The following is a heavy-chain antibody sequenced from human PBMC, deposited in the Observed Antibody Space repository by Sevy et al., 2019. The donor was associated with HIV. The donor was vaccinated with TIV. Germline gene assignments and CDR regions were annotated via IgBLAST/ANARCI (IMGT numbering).Heavy chain of an antibody. D-gene: IGHD1-7*01. V-gene: IGHV3-30*18. Sequence: GGSLRLSYAASGFTFSSYGMHWVRQAPGKGLEWVAVISYDGSNKYYADSVKGRFTISRDNSKNTLYLQMNSLRAEDTAVYYCAKGAHELELRYYYYGMDVWGQGTTVTVSS. CDR1: GFTFSSYG. J-gene: IGHJ6*02. CDR2: ISYDGSNK. CDR3: AKGAHELELRYYYYGMDV.